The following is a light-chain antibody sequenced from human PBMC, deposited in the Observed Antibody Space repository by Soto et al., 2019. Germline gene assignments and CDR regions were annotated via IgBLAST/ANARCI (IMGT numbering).Light chain of an antibody. CDR2: DAS. V-gene: IGKV3-11*01. Sequence: EIVLTQSPATLSSSPGERATLSCRASQSVSSYLAWYQQKPGQAPRLLIYDASNRATGIPARFSGSGSGTGFTLTISSLEPEDFGVYYCQQRTNWPPKYTFGQGTKLEI. J-gene: IGKJ2*01. CDR1: QSVSSY. CDR3: QQRTNWPPKYT.